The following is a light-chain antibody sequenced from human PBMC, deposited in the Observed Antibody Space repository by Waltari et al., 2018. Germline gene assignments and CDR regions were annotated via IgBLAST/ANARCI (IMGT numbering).Light chain of an antibody. CDR1: NIGSKS. Sequence: SYVLTQPPSVSVAPGKTARISCGGNNIGSKSVHWYQQKPGQAPVWVIYYDSDRPSGIPERFSGSNSGNTATLTISRVEAGDEADYYCQVWDSSSDHVVFGGGTKLTVL. V-gene: IGLV3-21*04. CDR3: QVWDSSSDHVV. J-gene: IGLJ2*01. CDR2: YDS.